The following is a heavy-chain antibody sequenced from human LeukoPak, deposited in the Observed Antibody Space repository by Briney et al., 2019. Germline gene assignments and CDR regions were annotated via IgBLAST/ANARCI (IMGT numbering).Heavy chain of an antibody. CDR3: ARAGRVFGVVERLFDY. CDR1: GYTFTSYG. Sequence: ASVKVSCKASGYTFTSYGISWVRQAPGQGLEWMGWISAYNGNTNYAQKLQGRVTMTTDTSTSTAYMELRSLRSDDTAVYYCARAGRVFGVVERLFDYWGQGTLVTVSS. D-gene: IGHD3-3*01. CDR2: ISAYNGNT. J-gene: IGHJ4*02. V-gene: IGHV1-18*01.